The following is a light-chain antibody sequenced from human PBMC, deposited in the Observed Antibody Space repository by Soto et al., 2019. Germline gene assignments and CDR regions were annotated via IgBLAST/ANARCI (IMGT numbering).Light chain of an antibody. V-gene: IGKV3-11*01. Sequence: EIVSTQSPATLSLSPGERATLSCRASQSVSSYLAWYQQKPGQAPRLLIYDASNRATGISARFSGSGSGTDFTLTISSLEPEDFAVYYCQQRSNWPYTFGQGTKLEIK. CDR1: QSVSSY. CDR2: DAS. CDR3: QQRSNWPYT. J-gene: IGKJ2*01.